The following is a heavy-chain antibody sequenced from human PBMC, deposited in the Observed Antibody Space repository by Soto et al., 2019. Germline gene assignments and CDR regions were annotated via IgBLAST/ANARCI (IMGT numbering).Heavy chain of an antibody. CDR1: GGSISSGGYS. V-gene: IGHV4-30-2*01. J-gene: IGHJ4*02. CDR2: IYHSGGT. D-gene: IGHD4-17*01. CDR3: ASSQTTVTSYDY. Sequence: SETLSLTCAVSGGSISSGGYSWSWIRQPPGKGQEWIGYIYHSGGTYYNPSLKNRVTISVDRSKNQFSLKLSSVTAADTAVYYCASSQTTVTSYDYWGQGTLVTVSS.